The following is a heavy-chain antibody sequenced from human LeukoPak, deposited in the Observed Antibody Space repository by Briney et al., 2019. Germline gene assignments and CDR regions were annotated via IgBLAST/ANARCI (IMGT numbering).Heavy chain of an antibody. D-gene: IGHD5-24*01. CDR1: GGTFSSYA. J-gene: IGHJ6*03. CDR3: ASGEMATIRRTYYYYYYMDV. V-gene: IGHV1-69*05. CDR2: IIPIFGTA. Sequence: SVKVSCKASGGTFSSYAISWVRQAPGQGLEWMGGIIPIFGTANYAQKFQGRVTITTDESTSTAYMELSSLRSEDTAVYYCASGEMATIRRTYYYYYYMDVWGKGTTVTVSS.